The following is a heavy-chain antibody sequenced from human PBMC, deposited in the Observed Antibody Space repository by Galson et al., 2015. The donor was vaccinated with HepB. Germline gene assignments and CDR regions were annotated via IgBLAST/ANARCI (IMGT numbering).Heavy chain of an antibody. CDR2: ISYDGSNK. J-gene: IGHJ4*02. D-gene: IGHD2-8*01. Sequence: SLRLSCAASGFTFSSYGMHWVRQAPGKGLEWVAVISYDGSNKYYADSVKGRFTISRDNSKNTLYLQMNSLRAEDTAVYYCAFSGESDALFDYWGQGTLVTVSS. CDR1: GFTFSSYG. V-gene: IGHV3-30*03. CDR3: AFSGESDALFDY.